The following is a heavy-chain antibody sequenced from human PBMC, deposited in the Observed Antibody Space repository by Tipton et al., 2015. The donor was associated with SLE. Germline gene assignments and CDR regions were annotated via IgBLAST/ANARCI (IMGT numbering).Heavy chain of an antibody. J-gene: IGHJ5*02. V-gene: IGHV4-4*02. Sequence: TLSLTCAVYGGSISSRNWWSWIRQPPGKGLEWIGEIDHSGSTNYNPSLKSRVTISVDTSRNQFSLRLTSVIAADTGVYYCAKYVWESYRFNWFDPWGQGTPVTVSS. CDR2: IDHSGST. CDR1: GGSISSRNW. D-gene: IGHD3-16*02. CDR3: AKYVWESYRFNWFDP.